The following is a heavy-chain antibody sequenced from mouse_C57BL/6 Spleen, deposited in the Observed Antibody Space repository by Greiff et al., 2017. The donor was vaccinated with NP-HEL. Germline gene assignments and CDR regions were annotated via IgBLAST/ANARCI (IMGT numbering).Heavy chain of an antibody. Sequence: VQLQESGAELVRPGTSVKVSCKASGYAFTNYLIEWVKQRPGQGLEWIGVINPGSGGTNYNEKLKGKATLTADKSSSTAYMQLSSLTSEDSAVYFCARSGSSLFAYWGQGTLVTVSA. V-gene: IGHV1-54*01. CDR3: ARSGSSLFAY. J-gene: IGHJ3*01. CDR2: INPGSGGT. D-gene: IGHD1-1*01. CDR1: GYAFTNYL.